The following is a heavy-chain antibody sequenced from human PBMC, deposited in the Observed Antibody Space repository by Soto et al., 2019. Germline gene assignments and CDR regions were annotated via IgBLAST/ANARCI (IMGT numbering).Heavy chain of an antibody. Sequence: ESGGGVVQPGRSLRLSCAASGFTFSSYGMHWVRQAPGKGLEWVAVIWYDGSNKYYADSVKGRFTISRDNSKNTLYLQMNSLRAEDTAVYYCARGGPEYYYGSGSLTYWGQGTLVTVSS. J-gene: IGHJ4*02. CDR1: GFTFSSYG. V-gene: IGHV3-33*01. CDR2: IWYDGSNK. CDR3: ARGGPEYYYGSGSLTY. D-gene: IGHD3-10*01.